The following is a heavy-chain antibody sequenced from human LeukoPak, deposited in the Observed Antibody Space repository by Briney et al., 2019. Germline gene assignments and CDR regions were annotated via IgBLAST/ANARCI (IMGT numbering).Heavy chain of an antibody. D-gene: IGHD5-18*01. CDR2: MNPNSGNT. CDR1: GYTFTSYD. Sequence: ASVKVSCEASGYTFTSYDINWVQQTTGQGLEWMGWMNPNSGNTGYAQKFQGRVTITRNTSISTAYMELSSLRSEDTAVYYCARGYSYGYAPYWGQGTLVTVSS. CDR3: ARGYSYGYAPY. J-gene: IGHJ4*02. V-gene: IGHV1-8*03.